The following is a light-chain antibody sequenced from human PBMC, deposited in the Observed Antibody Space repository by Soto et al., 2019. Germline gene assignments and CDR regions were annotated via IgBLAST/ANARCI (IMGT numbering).Light chain of an antibody. V-gene: IGLV2-14*01. CDR3: SSYTSSSPYV. CDR2: EVS. Sequence: QSALTQPASVSGSPGQSITISCTGTSSDVGGYNYVSWYQQHPGKAPKLMIYEVSNRPSGVSNRFSGSKSGNTASITISGLQAEDEADYYCSSYTSSSPYVFGTGTKLTVL. CDR1: SSDVGGYNY. J-gene: IGLJ1*01.